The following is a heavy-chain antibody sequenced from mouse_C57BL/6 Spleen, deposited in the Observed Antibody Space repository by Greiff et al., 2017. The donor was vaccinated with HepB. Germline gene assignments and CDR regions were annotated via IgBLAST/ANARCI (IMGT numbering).Heavy chain of an antibody. J-gene: IGHJ2*01. CDR3: ARARTGYFDY. V-gene: IGHV5-4*03. CDR2: ISDGGSYT. Sequence: EVKLVESGGGLVKPGGSLKLSCAASGFTFSSYAMSWVRQTPEKRLEWVATISDGGSYTYYPDNVKGRFTISRDNAKNNLYLQMSHLKSEDTAMYYCARARTGYFDYWGEGTTLTVSS. CDR1: GFTFSSYA. D-gene: IGHD4-1*01.